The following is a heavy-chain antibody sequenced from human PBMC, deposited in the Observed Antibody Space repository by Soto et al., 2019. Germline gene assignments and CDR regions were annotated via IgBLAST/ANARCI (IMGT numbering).Heavy chain of an antibody. CDR2: INANNGNT. CDR3: ARDHLSGSYYYYGVDV. V-gene: IGHV1-3*01. J-gene: IGHJ6*02. D-gene: IGHD1-26*01. CDR1: GYTFTSYA. Sequence: ASVKVSCKASGYTFTSYAMHWVRQAPGQRLEWMGWINANNGNTNYSQKFQGRVTITRDTSISTAYMELSRLRSEDTAMYYCARDHLSGSYYYYGVDVWGQGTTVTVSS.